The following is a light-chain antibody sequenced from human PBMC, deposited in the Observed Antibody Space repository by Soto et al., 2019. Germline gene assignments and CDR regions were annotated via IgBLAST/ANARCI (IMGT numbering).Light chain of an antibody. Sequence: EVGLTQSPGTLSLSPGERATLSCRASQSVSSSYLARYQQKPGQAPRLLIYGAFSRAIGIPDRFSGSGSGTDFTLTISRLDPEDFAVYFCQQYGSSPRTIGQGTKV. CDR3: QQYGSSPRT. J-gene: IGKJ1*01. CDR2: GAF. CDR1: QSVSSSY. V-gene: IGKV3-20*01.